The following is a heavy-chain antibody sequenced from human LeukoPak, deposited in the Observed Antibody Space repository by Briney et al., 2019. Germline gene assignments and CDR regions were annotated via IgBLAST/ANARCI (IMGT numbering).Heavy chain of an antibody. J-gene: IGHJ4*02. V-gene: IGHV1-46*01. CDR1: GYTFTSYY. Sequence: ASVKVSCKASGYTFTSYYMHWVRQAPGEGLEWMGIINPSGGSTSYAQKFQGRVTMTRDMSTSTVYMELSSLRSEDTAVYYCARGRYDFWSGYYGGAVDYWGQGTLVTVSS. CDR3: ARGRYDFWSGYYGGAVDY. D-gene: IGHD3-3*01. CDR2: INPSGGST.